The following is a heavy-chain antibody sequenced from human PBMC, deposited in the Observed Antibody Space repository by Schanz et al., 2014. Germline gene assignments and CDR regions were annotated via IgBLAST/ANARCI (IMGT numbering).Heavy chain of an antibody. CDR1: GFTFSNFA. CDR3: ARRKHAFDI. J-gene: IGHJ3*02. V-gene: IGHV3-66*01. Sequence: VQLVESGGGVVQPGRSLRLSCAASGFTFSNFAIHWVRQAPGKGLEWVSVIYTSGSTYYADSVRGRFTFSRDNSKNTLYLQMNSLRAEDTAVYYCARRKHAFDIWGQGTMVTVSS. CDR2: IYTSGST.